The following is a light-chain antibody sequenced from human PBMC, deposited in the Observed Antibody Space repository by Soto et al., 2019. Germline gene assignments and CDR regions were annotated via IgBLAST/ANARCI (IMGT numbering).Light chain of an antibody. CDR1: SGDIGSYNR. CDR3: ISYSNIKTRACV. J-gene: IGLJ1*01. CDR2: EVT. Sequence: QSALTQPASVSGSPGQSITISCTGTSGDIGSYNRVSWYQQHPGKAPKLIIYEVTDRPSGVSSRFSGSKSGNTASLSISGLEAEEEDEYSCISYSNIKTRACVFGTGTKLTVL. V-gene: IGLV2-14*01.